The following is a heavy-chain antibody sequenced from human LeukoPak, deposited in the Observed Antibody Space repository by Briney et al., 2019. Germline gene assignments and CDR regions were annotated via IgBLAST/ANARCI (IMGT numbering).Heavy chain of an antibody. J-gene: IGHJ4*02. V-gene: IGHV3-23*01. Sequence: GGSLRLSCAASGFTFSSCAMNWVRQAPGKGLEWVSGISGSGGSTYYADSVKGRFTISRDSSKNTVYLQMNSLRAEDTAVYYCAKAGGSYKTLIDYWGQGTLVTVSS. D-gene: IGHD1-26*01. CDR2: ISGSGGST. CDR3: AKAGGSYKTLIDY. CDR1: GFTFSSCA.